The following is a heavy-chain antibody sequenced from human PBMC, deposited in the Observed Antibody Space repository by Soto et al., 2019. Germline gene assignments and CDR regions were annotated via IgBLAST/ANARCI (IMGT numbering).Heavy chain of an antibody. D-gene: IGHD3-3*01. CDR3: AKEGVRFLEWLLLSFFDY. CDR2: ISYDGSNK. J-gene: IGHJ4*02. V-gene: IGHV3-30*18. CDR1: GFTFSSYG. Sequence: GGSLRLSCAASGFTFSSYGMHWVRQAPGKGLEWVAVISYDGSNKYYADSVKGRFTISRDNSKNTLYLQMNSLRAEDTAVYYCAKEGVRFLEWLLLSFFDYWGQGTLVTAPQ.